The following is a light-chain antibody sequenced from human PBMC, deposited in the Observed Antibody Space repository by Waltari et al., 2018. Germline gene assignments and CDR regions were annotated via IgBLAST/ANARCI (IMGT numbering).Light chain of an antibody. CDR1: QSVSST. V-gene: IGKV3D-15*01. J-gene: IGKJ4*01. Sequence: EIVMTQSPATLSVSPGERATLSCRPSQSVSSTLAWYQQKPGQPPRLRIYGASTRATATPARFSGSGSGTEFTLAISSLQSEDFAVYYCQQYYEWPLTFGGGTKVEIK. CDR3: QQYYEWPLT. CDR2: GAS.